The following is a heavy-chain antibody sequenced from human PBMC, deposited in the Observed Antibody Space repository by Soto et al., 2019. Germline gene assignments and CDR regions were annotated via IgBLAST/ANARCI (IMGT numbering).Heavy chain of an antibody. V-gene: IGHV3-48*02. CDR3: PRGSSNWAYYFDF. CDR1: GFTFSSYS. Sequence: EVHLVESGGGLVQPGGSLRLSCAASGFTFSSYSLNWVRQAPGKGLEWVSYITSSGTTVYYADSVRVRFTISRDNAKNSLYLQMNSLRDDHTAVYYCPRGSSNWAYYFDFLGQGTLVTVSS. D-gene: IGHD6-13*01. CDR2: ITSSGTTV. J-gene: IGHJ4*02.